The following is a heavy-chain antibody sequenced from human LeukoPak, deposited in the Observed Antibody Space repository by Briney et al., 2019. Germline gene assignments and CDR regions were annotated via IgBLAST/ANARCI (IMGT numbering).Heavy chain of an antibody. CDR2: ISAYNGNT. J-gene: IGHJ6*02. Sequence: ASVNVSCKASGYAFTSYGISWVRQAPGQGLEWMGWISAYNGNTNYAQKLQGRVTMTTDTSTSTAYMELRSLRSDDTAVYYCARDTLWGIFGVVIPRYYYYGVDAWGQGTTVTVSS. V-gene: IGHV1-18*01. CDR1: GYAFTSYG. CDR3: ARDTLWGIFGVVIPRYYYYGVDA. D-gene: IGHD3-3*01.